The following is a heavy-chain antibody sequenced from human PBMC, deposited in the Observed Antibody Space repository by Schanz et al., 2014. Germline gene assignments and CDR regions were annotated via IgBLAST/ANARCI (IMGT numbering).Heavy chain of an antibody. CDR2: ISASGGDT. CDR3: AKVRYSSGWRGDYFDE. Sequence: EVQLVESGGSLAQPGGSLRLSCAASGFTFSSYSMNWVRQAPGKGLEWLSVISASGGDTYYADSVKGRFTISRDNSKNTLYLQMNSLRAEDTAVYYCAKVRYSSGWRGDYFDEWGQGTLVTVAS. D-gene: IGHD6-25*01. CDR1: GFTFSSYS. V-gene: IGHV3-23*04. J-gene: IGHJ4*02.